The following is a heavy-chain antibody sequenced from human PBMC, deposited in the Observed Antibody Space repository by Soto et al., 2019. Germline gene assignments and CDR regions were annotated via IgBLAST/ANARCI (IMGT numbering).Heavy chain of an antibody. J-gene: IGHJ6*04. CDR2: INHSGST. CDR1: GGSLSGYY. Sequence: QVQLQQLGAGLLKPSETLSITCAVYGGSLSGYYWSWIRQPPGKGLEWIGEINHSGSTNYNPSLKSRVTISVDTSKNQFSLKLSSVTAADTAVYYCARGSLWGKGTTVTVSS. CDR3: ARGSL. V-gene: IGHV4-34*01.